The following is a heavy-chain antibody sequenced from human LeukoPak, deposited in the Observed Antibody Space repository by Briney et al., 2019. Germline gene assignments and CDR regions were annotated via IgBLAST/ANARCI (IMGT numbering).Heavy chain of an antibody. CDR1: GFTFSSYT. D-gene: IGHD5-18*01. J-gene: IGHJ5*02. CDR2: IGVSGGTT. V-gene: IGHV3-23*01. CDR3: AEKMDPTMNIWFDP. Sequence: GGSLRLSCVASGFTFSSYTMNWVRQAPGKGLEWVSSIGVSGGTTFYADSVKGRFTISRDNTKNTVFLQMSSLRAEDTALYYCAEKMDPTMNIWFDPWGQGTLVTVSP.